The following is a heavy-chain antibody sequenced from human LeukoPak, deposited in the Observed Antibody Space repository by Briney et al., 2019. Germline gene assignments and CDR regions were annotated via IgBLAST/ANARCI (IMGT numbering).Heavy chain of an antibody. CDR2: VYYSGST. D-gene: IGHD6-19*01. CDR1: GASISAYY. CDR3: ARDERSSAWEFDH. J-gene: IGHJ4*02. V-gene: IGHV4-59*01. Sequence: SETLSLTCTVSGASISAYYWSWFRQPPGKGLEWVGWVYYSGSTNYLPSLRGRVSISVDRSKNQLSLKLMLVTAADTAVYYCARDERSSAWEFDHWGQGTLVTVSS.